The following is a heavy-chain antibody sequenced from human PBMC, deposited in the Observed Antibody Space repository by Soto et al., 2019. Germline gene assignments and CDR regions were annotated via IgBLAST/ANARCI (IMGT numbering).Heavy chain of an antibody. V-gene: IGHV3-48*02. D-gene: IGHD3-22*01. J-gene: IGHJ4*02. CDR3: ASPYYYDSSGYYPTGLSDY. Sequence: GGSLRLSCAASGFTFSSYSMNWVRQAPGKGLEWVSYISSSSSTIYYADSVKGRFTISRDNAKNSLYLQMNSLRDEDTAVYYCASPYYYDSSGYYPTGLSDYWGQGTLVTVSS. CDR2: ISSSSSTI. CDR1: GFTFSSYS.